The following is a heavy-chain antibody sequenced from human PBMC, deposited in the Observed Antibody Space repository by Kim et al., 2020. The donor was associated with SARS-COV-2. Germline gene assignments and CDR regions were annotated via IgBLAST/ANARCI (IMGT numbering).Heavy chain of an antibody. D-gene: IGHD2-15*01. CDR3: ARDVRDIVVVVPASLFDY. V-gene: IGHV3-11*01. Sequence: GGSLRLSCAASGFTFSDYYMSWIRQAPGKGLEWVSYISSSGSPMYYADSVKGRFTISRDNAKNSLYLQMNSLRAEDTAVYYCARDVRDIVVVVPASLFDYWGQGTLVTVSS. J-gene: IGHJ4*02. CDR1: GFTFSDYY. CDR2: ISSSGSPM.